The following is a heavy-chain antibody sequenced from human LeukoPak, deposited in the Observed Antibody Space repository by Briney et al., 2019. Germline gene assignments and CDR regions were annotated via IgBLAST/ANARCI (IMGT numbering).Heavy chain of an antibody. Sequence: PSETLSLTCAVYGGSFSGYHWSWIRQPPGKGLEWIGYIYYSGSTNYNPSLESRVTISVDTSKNQFSLKLSSVTAADTAVYYCARLIDYYDSSAYQLFFDYWGQGALVTVSS. CDR1: GGSFSGYH. V-gene: IGHV4-59*01. CDR3: ARLIDYYDSSAYQLFFDY. D-gene: IGHD3-22*01. CDR2: IYYSGST. J-gene: IGHJ4*02.